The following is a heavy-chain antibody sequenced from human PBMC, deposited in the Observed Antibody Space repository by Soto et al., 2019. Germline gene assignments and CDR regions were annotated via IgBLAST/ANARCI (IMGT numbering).Heavy chain of an antibody. CDR3: ARVFSGSYSDY. D-gene: IGHD1-26*01. Sequence: QVQLQESGPGLVKPSGTLSLTCAVSGGSIRSNNWWSWVRQPPGKGLEWIGEILHSGSTNYNPSLKARVTISVDKSTNQFSLKLSSVTAADTAVYYCARVFSGSYSDYWGQGTLVTVSS. CDR2: ILHSGST. CDR1: GGSIRSNNW. J-gene: IGHJ4*02. V-gene: IGHV4-4*02.